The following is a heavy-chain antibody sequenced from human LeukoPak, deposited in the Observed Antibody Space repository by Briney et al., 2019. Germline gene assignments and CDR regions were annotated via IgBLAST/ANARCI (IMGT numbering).Heavy chain of an antibody. J-gene: IGHJ1*01. CDR2: MFYSGTT. D-gene: IGHD6-19*01. CDR1: GGSISSGGYY. CDR3: ARGSGWYPH. Sequence: PSQTLSLTCTVSGGSISSGGYYWSWIRQHPGKGLEWIGYMFYSGTTYYDPSLKSRVTMSIDMSENQFSLKLTSVTAADTGVYYCARGSGWYPHWGQGTLVTVSS. V-gene: IGHV4-31*03.